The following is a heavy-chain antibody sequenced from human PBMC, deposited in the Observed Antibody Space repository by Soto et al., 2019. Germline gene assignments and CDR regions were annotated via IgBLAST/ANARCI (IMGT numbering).Heavy chain of an antibody. CDR3: ARDIPPEGLYYYETPAFDY. CDR2: INPNSGGT. CDR1: GYTFTGYY. Sequence: GASVGVSCKXSGYTFTGYYMHWVRQAPGQGLEWMGWINPNSGGTNYAQKFQGRVTMTRDTSISTAYMELSRLRSDDTAVYYCARDIPPEGLYYYETPAFDYWGQGTLVTVSS. V-gene: IGHV1-2*02. D-gene: IGHD3-22*01. J-gene: IGHJ4*02.